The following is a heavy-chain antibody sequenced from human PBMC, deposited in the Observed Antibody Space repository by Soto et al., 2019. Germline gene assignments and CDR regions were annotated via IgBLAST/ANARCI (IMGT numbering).Heavy chain of an antibody. D-gene: IGHD2-15*01. V-gene: IGHV3-23*01. CDR2: LTSSGYTT. CDR1: GFTFSTYA. Sequence: GILRLSCAASGFTFSTYAMSCVRQAPGKELKWVSSLTSSGYTTYYPDSVKGRFTISRDNSKNTLYLQMNSLRAEDTAMYFWAKIWVAAFAFDIWGQGTMVTVSS. CDR3: AKIWVAAFAFDI. J-gene: IGHJ3*02.